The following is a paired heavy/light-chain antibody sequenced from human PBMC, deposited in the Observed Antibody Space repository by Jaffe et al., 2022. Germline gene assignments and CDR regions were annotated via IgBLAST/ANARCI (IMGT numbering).Heavy chain of an antibody. J-gene: IGHJ4*02. CDR2: ISERGDKI. CDR1: GFIFSGDF. V-gene: IGHV3-11*01. Sequence: QVQLVQSGGVLVKPGESLRLSCVISGFIFSGDFMSWIRQTPGKGLEWISYISERGDKIWYADSVKGRFTISRDNGKNSLYLQMNSLRAEDTAMYYCARPVFSSIDYWGQGTLVTVSS. CDR3: ARPVFSSIDY.
Light chain of an antibody. Sequence: DVVMTQSPLSLPVTLGQPASISCTSSQSLVHSDGNTYLSWFQQRPGQSPRRLIQRVSIRDSGVPDRFSGSGSGTDFTLRISRVEAEDVGVYYCFQGTYWPALSFGGGTKVEIK. CDR3: FQGTYWPALS. J-gene: IGKJ4*01. CDR2: RVS. CDR1: QSLVHSDGNTY. V-gene: IGKV2-30*02.